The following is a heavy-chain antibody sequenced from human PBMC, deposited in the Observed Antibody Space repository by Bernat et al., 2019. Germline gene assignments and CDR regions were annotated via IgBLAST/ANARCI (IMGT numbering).Heavy chain of an antibody. CDR2: INPSGGST. CDR1: GYTFTSYY. CDR3: ARLPYSEQQLDY. D-gene: IGHD6-13*01. J-gene: IGHJ4*02. V-gene: IGHV1-46*01. Sequence: QVQLVQSGAEVKKPGASVKVSCKASGYTFTSYYMHWVRQAPGQGLEWMGIINPSGGSTSYAQKFQGRVTMTRDTSTSTVYMELSSLRYEDTAVYYCARLPYSEQQLDYWGQGTLVTVSS.